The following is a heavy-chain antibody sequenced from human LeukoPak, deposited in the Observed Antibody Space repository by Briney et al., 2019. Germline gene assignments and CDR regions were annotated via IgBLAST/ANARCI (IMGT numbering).Heavy chain of an antibody. CDR1: GGTFSSYA. V-gene: IGHV1-69*13. J-gene: IGHJ6*02. D-gene: IGHD3-10*01. CDR2: IIPIFGTA. CDR3: ARDKGQITMVRGVPNYYYYGMDV. Sequence: SVTVSCTASGGTFSSYAISWVRQAPGQGLEWMGGIIPIFGTANYAQKFQGRVTITADESTSTAYMELSSLRSEDTAVYYCARDKGQITMVRGVPNYYYYGMDVWGQGTTVTVSS.